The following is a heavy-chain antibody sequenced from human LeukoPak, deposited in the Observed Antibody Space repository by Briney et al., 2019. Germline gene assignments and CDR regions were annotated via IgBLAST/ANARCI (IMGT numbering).Heavy chain of an antibody. CDR1: GYTFISYG. V-gene: IGHV1-18*01. CDR3: ARDRSLRLGECFDY. D-gene: IGHD3-16*01. CDR2: ISAYNGNT. Sequence: ASVKVSCKASGYTFISYGISWVRQAPGQGLEWMGWISAYNGNTNYAQKLQGRVTMTTDTSTSTAYMELRSLRSDDTAVYYCARDRSLRLGECFDYWGQGTLVTVSS. J-gene: IGHJ4*02.